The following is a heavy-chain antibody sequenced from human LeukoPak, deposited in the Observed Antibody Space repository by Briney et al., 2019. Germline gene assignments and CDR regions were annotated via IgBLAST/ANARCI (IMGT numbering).Heavy chain of an antibody. CDR2: ITYDGSNK. Sequence: GGFLRLSCAASGFTFSSYGMQWVRQAPGKGLEWGAVITYDGSNKYYADSVKGRFTISRDNSKNTLHLQMNSLRAEDTAVYYCAKDGTSVATAGSHFDYWGQGTLVTVSS. D-gene: IGHD6-13*01. CDR3: AKDGTSVATAGSHFDY. CDR1: GFTFSSYG. J-gene: IGHJ4*02. V-gene: IGHV3-30*18.